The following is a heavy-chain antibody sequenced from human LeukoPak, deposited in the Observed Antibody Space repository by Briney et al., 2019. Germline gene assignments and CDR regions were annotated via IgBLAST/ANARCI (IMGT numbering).Heavy chain of an antibody. Sequence: PGGSLRLSCAASGFTFSSYWMHWVRQAPGQGLVWVSRINSDGRSTSYADSVEGRFTISRDNAKNTLYLQMNSLRDEDTTVYYCARAKSGTTELLDYWGQGTLVTVSS. CDR1: GFTFSSYW. D-gene: IGHD1-1*01. V-gene: IGHV3-74*01. CDR3: ARAKSGTTELLDY. J-gene: IGHJ4*02. CDR2: INSDGRST.